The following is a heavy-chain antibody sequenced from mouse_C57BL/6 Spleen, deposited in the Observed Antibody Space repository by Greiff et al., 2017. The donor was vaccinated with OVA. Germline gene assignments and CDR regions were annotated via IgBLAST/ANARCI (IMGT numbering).Heavy chain of an antibody. Sequence: QVQLQQSGAELVKPGASVKISCKASGYAFSSYWMNWVKQRPGKGLEWIGQIYPGDGDTNYNGKFKGKATLTADKSSSTAYMQLSSLTSEDSAVYFCARCLYGSSYVGYAMDYWGQGTSVTVSS. D-gene: IGHD1-1*01. CDR1: GYAFSSYW. CDR3: ARCLYGSSYVGYAMDY. V-gene: IGHV1-80*01. J-gene: IGHJ4*01. CDR2: IYPGDGDT.